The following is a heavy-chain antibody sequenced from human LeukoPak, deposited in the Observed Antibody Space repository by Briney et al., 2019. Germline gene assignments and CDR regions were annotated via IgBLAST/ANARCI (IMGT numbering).Heavy chain of an antibody. Sequence: GGSLRLSCAASGFTFSSYSMNWVRQAPGKGLEWVSSISSSSSYIYYADSVKGRFTISRDNAKNSLYLQMNSLIAEDTAVYYCASLYDSSGYWFDPWGQGTLVTVSS. D-gene: IGHD3-22*01. CDR2: ISSSSSYI. V-gene: IGHV3-21*01. CDR3: ASLYDSSGYWFDP. CDR1: GFTFSSYS. J-gene: IGHJ5*02.